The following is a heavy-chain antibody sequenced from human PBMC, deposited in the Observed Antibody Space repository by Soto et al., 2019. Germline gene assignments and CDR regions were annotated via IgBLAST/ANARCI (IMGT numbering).Heavy chain of an antibody. Sequence: QLQLQESGPGLVKPSETLSLTCTVSGDSISSSTYYWGWIRQPPGKGLEWIGSIYYTGSTYYNPSLKSRVTISVDTSKNHCSLKLSSVTAADTAVYYCARLDYGDSDYWGQGTLVTVSS. CDR3: ARLDYGDSDY. CDR1: GDSISSSTYY. CDR2: IYYTGST. D-gene: IGHD4-17*01. J-gene: IGHJ4*02. V-gene: IGHV4-39*02.